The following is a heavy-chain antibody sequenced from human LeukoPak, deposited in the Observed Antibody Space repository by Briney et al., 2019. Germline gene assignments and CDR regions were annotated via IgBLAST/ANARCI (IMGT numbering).Heavy chain of an antibody. J-gene: IGHJ4*02. V-gene: IGHV3-53*01. CDR3: AREGFTYYYESSGYLGY. Sequence: PGGSLRLSCAASGFTVSNNYMSWVRQAPGKGLEWVSAIYSGGDTYYADSVKGRFTISRDNSKNTLCLQMNSLRAEDTAVYYCAREGFTYYYESSGYLGYWGQGTLVTVSS. CDR2: IYSGGDT. D-gene: IGHD3-22*01. CDR1: GFTVSNNY.